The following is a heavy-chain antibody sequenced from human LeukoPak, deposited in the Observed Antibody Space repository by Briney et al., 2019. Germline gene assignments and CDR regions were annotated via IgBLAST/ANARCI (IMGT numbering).Heavy chain of an antibody. J-gene: IGHJ4*02. CDR3: ARRRIAAAGTGY. V-gene: IGHV4-39*01. Sequence: SETLSLTCTVSGGSIGSSSYYWDWIRQSPGKGLEWVGSIYYSGSTHYNPSLKSRVTISVDTSKNQFSLMLSSVTAADTAVYYCARRRIAAAGTGYWGQGTLVTVSS. CDR1: GGSIGSSSYY. CDR2: IYYSGST. D-gene: IGHD6-13*01.